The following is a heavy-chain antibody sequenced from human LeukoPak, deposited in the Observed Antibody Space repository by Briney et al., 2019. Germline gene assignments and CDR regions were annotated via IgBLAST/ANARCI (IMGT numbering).Heavy chain of an antibody. D-gene: IGHD5-12*01. CDR3: ARGRAIDY. CDR1: GGSISSSSYY. Sequence: SETLSLTCTVSGGSISSSSYYWGWIRQPPGKGLDWIGSIYYSGSTYYNPSLKSRVTISVDTSKNQFSLKLSSVTAADTAVYYCARGRAIDYWGQGTLVTVSS. CDR2: IYYSGST. V-gene: IGHV4-39*07. J-gene: IGHJ4*02.